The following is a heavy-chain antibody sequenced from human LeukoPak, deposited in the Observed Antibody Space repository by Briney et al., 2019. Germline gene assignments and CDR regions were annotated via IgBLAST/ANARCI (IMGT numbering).Heavy chain of an antibody. CDR2: ISSNGNGT. J-gene: IGHJ4*02. D-gene: IGHD5-18*01. Sequence: GGSLRLSCAASGFTFSNYAMHWVRQAPGKGLEYVSAISSNGNGTYYANSVKGRFTISRDNSKSTLDLQMNSLRVEDTAVYFCARGYNSGELDYWGQGTLVTVSS. V-gene: IGHV3-64*01. CDR1: GFTFSNYA. CDR3: ARGYNSGELDY.